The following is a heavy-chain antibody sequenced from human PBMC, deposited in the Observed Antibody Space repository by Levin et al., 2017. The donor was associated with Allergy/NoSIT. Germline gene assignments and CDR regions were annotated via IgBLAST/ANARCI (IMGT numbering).Heavy chain of an antibody. CDR3: AKGRGIAVAPGDY. CDR1: GFTFSSYA. Sequence: GESLKISCAASGFTFSSYAMSWVRQAPGKGLEWVSAISGSGGSTYYADSVKGRFTISRDNSKNTLYLQMNSLRAEDTAVYYCAKGRGIAVAPGDYWGQGTLVTVSS. V-gene: IGHV3-23*01. J-gene: IGHJ4*02. CDR2: ISGSGGST. D-gene: IGHD6-19*01.